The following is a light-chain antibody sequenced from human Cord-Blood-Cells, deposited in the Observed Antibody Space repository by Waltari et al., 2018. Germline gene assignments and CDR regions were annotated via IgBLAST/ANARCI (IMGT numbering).Light chain of an antibody. J-gene: IGLJ3*02. V-gene: IGLV1-44*01. CDR1: SSNIGSNT. Sequence: QSVLTQPPSASGTPGQRVTISCSGSSSNIGSNTVNWYQQLPGTAPKLLIYSNNQRPSGVPDRFSVSKSGTSASLAISGLQSEDEADYYCAAWDDSLNGNWVFGGGTKLTVL. CDR2: SNN. CDR3: AAWDDSLNGNWV.